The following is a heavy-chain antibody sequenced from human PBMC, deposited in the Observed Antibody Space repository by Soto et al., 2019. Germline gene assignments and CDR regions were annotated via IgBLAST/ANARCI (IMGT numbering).Heavy chain of an antibody. Sequence: GGSLSLSCTAARFTISSYPSHWVSKSTGKGLKRVAVISYDGSNKYYADSEKRRFTISRDNSKNTLYMQMNSLRAENTAVYFCARAVLLWFGELSSATDYWGQGILVTVSS. CDR3: ARAVLLWFGELSSATDY. J-gene: IGHJ4*02. V-gene: IGHV3-30-3*01. D-gene: IGHD3-10*01. CDR1: RFTISSYP. CDR2: ISYDGSNK.